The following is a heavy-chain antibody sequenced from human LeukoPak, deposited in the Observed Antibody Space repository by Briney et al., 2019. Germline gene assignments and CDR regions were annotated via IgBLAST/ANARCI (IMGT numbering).Heavy chain of an antibody. Sequence: AGGSLRLSCAASGFTVSSNYMSWVRQAPGKGLEWVSVIYSGGSTYYADSVKGRFTISRDNSKNTLYLQMNSLRAEDTAVYYCAGRAYYYDSSSYPIRGFDPWGQGTLVTVSS. CDR2: IYSGGST. CDR1: GFTVSSNY. D-gene: IGHD3-22*01. V-gene: IGHV3-66*01. CDR3: AGRAYYYDSSSYPIRGFDP. J-gene: IGHJ5*02.